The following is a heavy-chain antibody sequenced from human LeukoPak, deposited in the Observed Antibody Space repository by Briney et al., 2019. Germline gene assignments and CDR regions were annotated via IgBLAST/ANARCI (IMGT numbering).Heavy chain of an antibody. D-gene: IGHD2-15*01. CDR1: GGSISSYY. J-gene: IGHJ4*02. Sequence: SETLSLTCTVSGGSISSYYWSWIRQPPGKGLEWIGEINHSGSTNYNPSLKSRVTISVDTSKNQFSLKLSSVTAADTAVYYCARVAYCSGGSCHSKYYFDYWGQGTLVTVSS. CDR3: ARVAYCSGGSCHSKYYFDY. CDR2: INHSGST. V-gene: IGHV4-34*01.